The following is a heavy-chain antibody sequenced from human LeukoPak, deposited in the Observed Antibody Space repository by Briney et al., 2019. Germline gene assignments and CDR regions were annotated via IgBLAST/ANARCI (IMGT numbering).Heavy chain of an antibody. V-gene: IGHV3-23*01. CDR2: ISGNGGST. J-gene: IGHJ4*02. D-gene: IGHD3-9*01. CDR3: AREPTGYFDY. Sequence: GGSLRLSCAASGFTFSSYAMSWVRQVPGKGLEWVSAISGNGGSTYYADSVKGRFTISRDNSKNTLYLQMNSLRAEDTAVYYCAREPTGYFDYWGQGTLVTVSS. CDR1: GFTFSSYA.